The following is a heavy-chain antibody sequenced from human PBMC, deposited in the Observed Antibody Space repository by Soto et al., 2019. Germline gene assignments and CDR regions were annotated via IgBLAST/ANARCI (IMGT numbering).Heavy chain of an antibody. CDR2: IYYSGST. CDR3: ARRTLIFGVVPNDY. D-gene: IGHD3-3*01. J-gene: IGHJ4*02. Sequence: SETLSLTCTVSGGSISSSSYYWGWIRQPPGKGLEWIGSIYYSGSTYYNPSLKSRVTISVDTSRNQFSLKLSSVTAADTAVYYCARRTLIFGVVPNDYWGQGTLVTVSS. CDR1: GGSISSSSYY. V-gene: IGHV4-39*01.